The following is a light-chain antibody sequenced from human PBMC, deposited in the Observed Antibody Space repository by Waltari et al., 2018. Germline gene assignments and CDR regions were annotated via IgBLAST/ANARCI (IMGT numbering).Light chain of an antibody. CDR2: GAS. CDR1: QSVSSN. V-gene: IGKV3-15*01. Sequence: DIVMTQSPATLSVSPGERATLPCRARQSVSSNLAWYHQKPGQAPRLLIYGASTRATGIPARFSGSGSGTEFTLTISSLQSEDFAVYYCQHYNNWPPWTFGQGTKVEIK. J-gene: IGKJ1*01. CDR3: QHYNNWPPWT.